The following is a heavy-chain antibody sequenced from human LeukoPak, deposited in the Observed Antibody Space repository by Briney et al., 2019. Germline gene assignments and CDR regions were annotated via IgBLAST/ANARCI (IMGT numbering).Heavy chain of an antibody. D-gene: IGHD5-18*01. Sequence: PSETLSLTCTVSGGSITSRSYHWGWIRQPPGKGLEWIGSISDSGSAYYNPSLKSRVTISVDTSKTQFSLKLSSMTAADTAVYYCAKTWIPAPLDYWGQGTLVTVSS. J-gene: IGHJ4*02. CDR1: GGSITSRSYH. V-gene: IGHV4-39*01. CDR3: AKTWIPAPLDY. CDR2: ISDSGSA.